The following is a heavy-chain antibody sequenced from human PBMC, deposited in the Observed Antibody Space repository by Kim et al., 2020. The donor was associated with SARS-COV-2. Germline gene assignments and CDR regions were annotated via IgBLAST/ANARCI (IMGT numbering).Heavy chain of an antibody. D-gene: IGHD3-3*01. J-gene: IGHJ5*02. CDR3: ARGPRFWSGYVVGNWFDP. V-gene: IGHV3-48*03. Sequence: GGSLRLSCAASGFTFSSYEMNWVRQAPGKGLEWVSYISSSGSTIYYADSVKGRFTISRDNAKNSLYLQMNSLRAEDTAVYYCARGPRFWSGYVVGNWFDPWGQGTLVTVSS. CDR1: GFTFSSYE. CDR2: ISSSGSTI.